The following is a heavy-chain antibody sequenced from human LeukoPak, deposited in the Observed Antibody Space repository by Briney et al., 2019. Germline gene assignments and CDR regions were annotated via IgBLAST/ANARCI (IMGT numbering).Heavy chain of an antibody. V-gene: IGHV3-7*01. CDR3: AKGNWADS. J-gene: IGHJ4*02. D-gene: IGHD3-16*01. CDR1: GFSFSGYA. Sequence: GGSLRLSCAASGFSFSGYAIHWVRQAPGKGLEWVAKIKEDGSEKHYVDSVKGRFTISRDNTKDSLYLQMNSLRAEDTAVYYCAKGNWADSWGQGTLVTVSS. CDR2: IKEDGSEK.